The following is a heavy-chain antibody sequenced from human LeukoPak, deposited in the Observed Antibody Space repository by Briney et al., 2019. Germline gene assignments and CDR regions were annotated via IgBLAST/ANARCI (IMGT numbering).Heavy chain of an antibody. CDR2: IYYSGST. CDR3: ARGGGYYFDY. J-gene: IGHJ4*02. Sequence: SETLSLTCTVSGGSISNKYWSWIRQPPGKGLEWIGYIYYSGSTNYNPSLKSRVTILVDTSKNQISLTLHSVTAADTAVYYCARGGGYYFDYWGRGTLLTVSS. V-gene: IGHV4-59*12. CDR1: GGSISNKY. D-gene: IGHD3-10*01.